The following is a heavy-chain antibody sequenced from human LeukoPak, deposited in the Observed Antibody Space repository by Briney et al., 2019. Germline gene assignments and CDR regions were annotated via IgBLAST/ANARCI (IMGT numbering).Heavy chain of an antibody. CDR1: GFTFDDYA. J-gene: IGHJ4*02. CDR2: ISWDGGST. V-gene: IGHV3-43D*04. CDR3: AKDLLKYSSGWGFFDY. Sequence: GGFLRLSCAASGFTFDDYAMHWVRQAPGKGLEWVSLISWDGGSTYYAYSVKGRFTISIDNSKTSLYLQMNSLSAEDTPLYYCAKDLLKYSSGWGFFDYWGQGTPVTVSS. D-gene: IGHD6-19*01.